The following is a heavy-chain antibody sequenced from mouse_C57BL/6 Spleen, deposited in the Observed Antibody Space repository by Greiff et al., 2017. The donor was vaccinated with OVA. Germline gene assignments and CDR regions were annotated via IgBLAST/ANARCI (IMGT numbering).Heavy chain of an antibody. V-gene: IGHV1-22*01. J-gene: IGHJ2*01. CDR2: IYPNNGGT. Sequence: EVKLMESGPELVKPGASVKMSCKASGYTFPDYNMHWVKQSHGKSLEWIGYIYPNNGGTSYNQKFKGKATLTVNKSSSTAYMELRSLTSEDSACYYCARDNWDYFDYWGQGTTLTVSS. D-gene: IGHD4-1*01. CDR1: GYTFPDYN. CDR3: ARDNWDYFDY.